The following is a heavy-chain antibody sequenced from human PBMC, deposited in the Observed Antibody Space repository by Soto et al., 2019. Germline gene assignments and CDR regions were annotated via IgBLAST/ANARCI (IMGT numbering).Heavy chain of an antibody. CDR3: ARGAATGFDY. D-gene: IGHD6-13*01. CDR1: GLTVSNNY. CDR2: IYSGGNT. Sequence: GGSLRLSCAASGLTVSNNYMSWVRQAPGKGLEWVSVIYSGGNTYYADSVRGRFTTSRENAKNSLYLQMNSLRAGDTAVYYCARGAATGFDYWGQGTLVTVSS. V-gene: IGHV3-66*01. J-gene: IGHJ4*02.